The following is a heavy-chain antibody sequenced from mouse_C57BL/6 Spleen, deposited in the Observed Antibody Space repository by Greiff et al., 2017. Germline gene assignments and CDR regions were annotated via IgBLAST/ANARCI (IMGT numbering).Heavy chain of an antibody. CDR3: ARGQLRLPFDY. CDR2: IDPSDSYT. V-gene: IGHV1-69*01. D-gene: IGHD3-2*02. Sequence: QVQLQQPGAELVMPGASVKLSRKASGYTFTSYWMHWVKQRPGQGLEWIGEIDPSDSYTNYNQKFKGKSTLTVDKSSSTAYMQLSSLTSEDSAVYYCARGQLRLPFDYWGQGTTLTVSS. J-gene: IGHJ2*01. CDR1: GYTFTSYW.